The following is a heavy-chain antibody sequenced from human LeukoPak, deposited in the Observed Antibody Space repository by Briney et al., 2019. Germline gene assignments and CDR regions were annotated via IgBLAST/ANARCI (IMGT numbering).Heavy chain of an antibody. CDR3: ARTGGSYTTDY. V-gene: IGHV3-7*01. CDR1: GFTFSNYN. Sequence: GGSLRLSCAASGFTFSNYNMNWVRQAPGKRLEWVANIKQDGSEKYYVDSVKGRFTISRDNAKNSLYLQMNSLRAEDTAVYYCARTGGSYTTDYWGQGTLVTVSS. D-gene: IGHD1-26*01. J-gene: IGHJ4*02. CDR2: IKQDGSEK.